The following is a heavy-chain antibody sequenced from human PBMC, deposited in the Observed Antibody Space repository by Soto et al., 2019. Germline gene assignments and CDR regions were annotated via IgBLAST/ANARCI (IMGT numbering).Heavy chain of an antibody. J-gene: IGHJ2*01. CDR2: IYYSGST. Sequence: QVQLQESGPGLVKPSQTLSLTCTVSGGSISSGGYYWSWIRQHPGKGLEWIGYIYYSGSTYYNPSLKGGVTISVDTSKNQFSLKLSSVTAADTAVYYCAREVLGYCSSTSCPTWYFDLWGRGTLVTVSS. D-gene: IGHD2-2*01. CDR1: GGSISSGGYY. CDR3: AREVLGYCSSTSCPTWYFDL. V-gene: IGHV4-31*03.